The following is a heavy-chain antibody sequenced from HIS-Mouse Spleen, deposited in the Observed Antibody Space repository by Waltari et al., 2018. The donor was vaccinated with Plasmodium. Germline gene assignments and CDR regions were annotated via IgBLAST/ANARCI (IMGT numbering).Heavy chain of an antibody. CDR3: ARLVVVASKDSY. CDR1: GGSFSGYY. V-gene: IGHV4-34*01. CDR2: INHSGST. D-gene: IGHD2-15*01. J-gene: IGHJ4*02. Sequence: QVQLQQWGAGLLKPSETLSLTCAVYGGSFSGYYWGWIRQPSGKGLEWIGEINHSGSTNYNPSLKSRVTISVDTSKNQFSLKLSSVTAADTAVYYCARLVVVASKDSYWGQGTLVTVSS.